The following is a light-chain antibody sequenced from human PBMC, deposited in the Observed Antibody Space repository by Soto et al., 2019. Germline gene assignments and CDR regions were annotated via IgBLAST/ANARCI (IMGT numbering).Light chain of an antibody. CDR1: QSVSSNY. J-gene: IGKJ1*01. CDR2: GAS. CDR3: QQYGGSPRT. Sequence: EIALTQSPGTLSLSPGEIATLSCTASQSVSSNYLAWYQQKPGQAPRLLIYGASSRATGIPDRFSGSGSGTDFTLTISRLEPEDVAVYYCQQYGGSPRTFGQGTKVEIK. V-gene: IGKV3-20*01.